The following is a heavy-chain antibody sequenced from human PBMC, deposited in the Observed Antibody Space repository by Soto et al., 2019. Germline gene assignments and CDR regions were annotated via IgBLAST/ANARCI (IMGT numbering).Heavy chain of an antibody. J-gene: IGHJ6*02. D-gene: IGHD3-9*01. CDR2: IWYDGSNK. V-gene: IGHV3-33*01. Sequence: QVQLVESGGGVVQPGRSLRLSCAASGFTFSSYGMHWVRQAPGKGVEWVAVIWYDGSNKYYADSVKGRFTISRDNSKNTLYLQMNSLRAEDTAVYYCARNYDILTGYYYYYYYGMDVWGQGTTVTVSS. CDR1: GFTFSSYG. CDR3: ARNYDILTGYYYYYYYGMDV.